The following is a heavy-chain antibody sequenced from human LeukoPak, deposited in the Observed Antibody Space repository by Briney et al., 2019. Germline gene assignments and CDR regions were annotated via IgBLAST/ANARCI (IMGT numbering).Heavy chain of an antibody. CDR1: GFTFSTSA. J-gene: IGHJ4*02. CDR3: ARDPGYYYDSSGYPDY. D-gene: IGHD3-22*01. CDR2: TLGSGGST. Sequence: GGSLRLSCAASGFTFSTSAMSWVRQAPGKGLEWVSGTLGSGGSTYYADSVKGRFTISRDNSKNTLYLQTNSLRAEDTAVYYCARDPGYYYDSSGYPDYWGQGTLVTVSS. V-gene: IGHV3-23*01.